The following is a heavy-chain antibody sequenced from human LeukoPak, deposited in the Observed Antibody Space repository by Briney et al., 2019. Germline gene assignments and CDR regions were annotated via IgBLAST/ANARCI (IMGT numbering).Heavy chain of an antibody. CDR2: IKHDGSDK. Sequence: GGSLRLSCTASGFIFNPYWMTWVRQAPGKGLEWVANIKHDGSDKYYVDSVKGRFTISRDNAKNSLYLQMNSLRADDTAVYYCARDQTPFVWGQGILVTASS. J-gene: IGHJ4*02. CDR1: GFIFNPYW. V-gene: IGHV3-7*01. CDR3: ARDQTPFV.